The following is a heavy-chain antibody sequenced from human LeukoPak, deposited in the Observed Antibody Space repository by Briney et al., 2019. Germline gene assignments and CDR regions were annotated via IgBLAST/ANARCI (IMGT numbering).Heavy chain of an antibody. J-gene: IGHJ4*02. CDR1: GFTVSSNY. D-gene: IGHD6-19*01. CDR3: ARDLSTTSGWFNFDY. CDR2: IYSGGST. Sequence: GGSLRLSCAASGFTVSSNYMSWVRQAPGKGLEWASVIYSGGSTYYADSVKGRFTISRDNSKNTLYLQMNSLRAEDTAVYYCARDLSTTSGWFNFDYWGQGTLVTVSS. V-gene: IGHV3-53*01.